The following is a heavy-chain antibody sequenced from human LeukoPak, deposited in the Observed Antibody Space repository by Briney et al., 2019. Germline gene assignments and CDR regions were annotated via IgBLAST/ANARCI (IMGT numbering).Heavy chain of an antibody. CDR3: TRGPLDYGDYEEWFDP. CDR2: IRSKAYGGTT. V-gene: IGHV3-49*03. D-gene: IGHD4-17*01. CDR1: GFTFGDYA. J-gene: IGHJ5*02. Sequence: GGSLRLSCTASGFTFGDYAMSWFRQAPGKGLEWVGFIRSKAYGGTTEYAASVKGRFTISRDDSKSIAYLQMNSLKTEDTAVYYCTRGPLDYGDYEEWFDPWGQGTLVTVSS.